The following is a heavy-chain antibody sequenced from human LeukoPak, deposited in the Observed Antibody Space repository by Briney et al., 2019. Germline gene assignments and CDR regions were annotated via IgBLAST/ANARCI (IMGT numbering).Heavy chain of an antibody. D-gene: IGHD6-13*01. CDR1: GYTFSGYY. CDR2: INPKIGGT. V-gene: IGHV1-2*04. J-gene: IGHJ4*02. Sequence: ASVKVSCKASGYTFSGYYMHWVRQAPAQGREWMGWINPKIGGTNYAQKLQGWVTMTRDTSISTAYMELSRLRSDDTAVQYCAREGRIAAAGAVDYWGQGTLVTVSS. CDR3: AREGRIAAAGAVDY.